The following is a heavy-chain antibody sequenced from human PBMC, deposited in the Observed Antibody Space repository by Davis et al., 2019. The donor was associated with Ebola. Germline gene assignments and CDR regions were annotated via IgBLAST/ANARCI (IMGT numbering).Heavy chain of an antibody. CDR1: EITLRDYA. V-gene: IGHV3-30*02. CDR2: KRYNEIKK. Sequence: GESLKISCTSSEITLRDYAMHWVRRAPGKGLEWLTFKRYNEIKKYYADSVQGRFTVSRDDSSNTMFLQMDSLRGEDTAVYFCARESSHAFDIWGQGTFVTVSS. J-gene: IGHJ3*02. CDR3: ARESSHAFDI.